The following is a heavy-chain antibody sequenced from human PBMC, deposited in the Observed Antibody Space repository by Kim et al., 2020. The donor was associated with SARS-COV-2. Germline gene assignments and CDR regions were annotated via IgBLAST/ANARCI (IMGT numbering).Heavy chain of an antibody. D-gene: IGHD3-10*01. V-gene: IGHV5-51*01. CDR1: GYSFTSYW. CDR3: ASRTEGYYYAHDGAFDI. Sequence: GESLKISCKGSGYSFTSYWIGWVRQMPGKGLEWMGIIYPGDSDTRYSPSFQGQVTISADKSISTAYLQWSSLKASDTAMYYCASRTEGYYYAHDGAFDIWGQGTMVTVSS. J-gene: IGHJ3*02. CDR2: IYPGDSDT.